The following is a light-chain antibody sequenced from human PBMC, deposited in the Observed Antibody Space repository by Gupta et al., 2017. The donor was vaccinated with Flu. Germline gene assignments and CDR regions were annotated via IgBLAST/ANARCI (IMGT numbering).Light chain of an antibody. CDR2: DVS. J-gene: IGLJ1*01. CDR1: SSDVGRSNY. V-gene: IGLV2-14*01. Sequence: QSALTQPAPVSGSPGQSITISCTGTSSDVGRSNYVSWYQQHPGKAPKLIIYDVSYRPSGVSSRFSGSKAGNTASLTISGLEAEDETDYYCSSYTSTNTFYVFGTGTKVTAL. CDR3: SSYTSTNTFYV.